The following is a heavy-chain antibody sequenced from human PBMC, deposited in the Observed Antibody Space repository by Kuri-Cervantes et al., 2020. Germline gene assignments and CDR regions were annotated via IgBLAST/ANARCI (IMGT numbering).Heavy chain of an antibody. D-gene: IGHD1-1*01. CDR2: IYSGGST. V-gene: IGHV3-66*01. CDR1: GFTVSSNY. CDR3: AKDMGWDLQLERLGDAFDI. Sequence: GGSLRLSCAASGFTVSSNYMSWVRQAPGKGLEWVSVIYSGGSTYYADSVKGRFTISRDNSKNTLYLQMNSLRAEDTAVYYCAKDMGWDLQLERLGDAFDIWGQGTMVTVSS. J-gene: IGHJ3*02.